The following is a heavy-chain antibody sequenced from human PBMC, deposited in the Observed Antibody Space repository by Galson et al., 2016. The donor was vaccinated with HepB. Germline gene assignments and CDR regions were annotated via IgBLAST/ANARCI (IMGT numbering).Heavy chain of an antibody. V-gene: IGHV3-21*01. CDR2: ISSTSIYT. J-gene: IGHJ3*01. CDR1: GFTFNIYP. Sequence: SLRLSCAASGFTFNIYPMNWVRQTPGKGLEWVSSISSTSIYTYYADSVKGRFTISRDNAENSLYLQMSSLRGEDTAMYYCARDRSYGSGTYYPAFDLWGQGTMVTVSS. D-gene: IGHD3-10*01. CDR3: ARDRSYGSGTYYPAFDL.